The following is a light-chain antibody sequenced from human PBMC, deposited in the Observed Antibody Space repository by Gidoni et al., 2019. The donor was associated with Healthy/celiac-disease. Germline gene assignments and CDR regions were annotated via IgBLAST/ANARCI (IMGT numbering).Light chain of an antibody. CDR1: QSVSSY. J-gene: IGKJ3*01. V-gene: IGKV3-11*01. CDR2: DAS. Sequence: EIVFIQSHATLSLSPGERATLSCRASQSVSSYLAWYQQTPGQAPSLLLYDASNRATGIPARFSGSGSGTDFTLPISSLEPEDFAVYYCQQRSNWPVFTFGPGTKVDIK. CDR3: QQRSNWPVFT.